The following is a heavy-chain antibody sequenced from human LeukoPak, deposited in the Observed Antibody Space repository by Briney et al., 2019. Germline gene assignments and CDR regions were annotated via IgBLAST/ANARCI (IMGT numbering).Heavy chain of an antibody. Sequence: GGSLRLSCAASGFTFSSHWMHWVRQAPWKGLVWVSRIDSDGRITTYADSVKGRFTISRDNAKNTLYLQMNTLRDEDTAVYYCARDYNWNPPDYWGQGTLVTVSS. V-gene: IGHV3-74*01. D-gene: IGHD1-1*01. CDR1: GFTFSSHW. CDR3: ARDYNWNPPDY. J-gene: IGHJ4*02. CDR2: IDSDGRIT.